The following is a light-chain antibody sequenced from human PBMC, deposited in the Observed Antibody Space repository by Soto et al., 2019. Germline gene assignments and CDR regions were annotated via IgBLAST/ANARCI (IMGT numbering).Light chain of an antibody. V-gene: IGKV3-15*01. CDR1: QSVSSN. CDR3: QQYNSWPPA. J-gene: IGKJ1*01. CDR2: GAS. Sequence: EIVMTQSPATLSVSPGEGVTLSCRASQSVSSNLAWYQQKPGQAPRLLISGASTRATGVPARFSGSGSGTEFTLTISSLQSEDFAVYSCQQYNSWPPAFGQGTKV.